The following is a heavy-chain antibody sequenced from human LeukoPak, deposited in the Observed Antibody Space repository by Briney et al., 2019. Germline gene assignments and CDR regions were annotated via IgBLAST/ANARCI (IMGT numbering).Heavy chain of an antibody. D-gene: IGHD6-19*01. CDR1: GDSVSSNSAA. CDR2: PYYRSKWYN. J-gene: IGHJ5*02. CDR3: ARSERSSGWYDLDNWFDP. Sequence: SQTLSLTCAISGDSVSSNSAAWHWIRQSPSRGLEWLGRPYYRSKWYNDYAVSVKSRITINPDTSKNQFSLKLSSVTAADTAVYYCARSERSSGWYDLDNWFDPWGQGTLVTVSS. V-gene: IGHV6-1*01.